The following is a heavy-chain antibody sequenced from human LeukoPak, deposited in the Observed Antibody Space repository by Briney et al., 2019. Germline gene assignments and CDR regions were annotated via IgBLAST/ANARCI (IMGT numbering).Heavy chain of an antibody. CDR1: GYSFTGYY. Sequence: ASVKVSCKASGYSFTGYYIHWVRQAPGQGLEWMGWINPNSGGTNYAQKFQGRVTMTRDTSISTAYMELSRLRSDDTAVYYCARGDIVVLPAGIPHIWFDPWGQGTLVTVSS. CDR2: INPNSGGT. V-gene: IGHV1-2*02. CDR3: ARGDIVVLPAGIPHIWFDP. J-gene: IGHJ5*02. D-gene: IGHD2-2*02.